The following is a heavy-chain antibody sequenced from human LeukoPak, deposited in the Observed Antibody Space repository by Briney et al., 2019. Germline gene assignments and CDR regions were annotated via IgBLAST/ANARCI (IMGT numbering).Heavy chain of an antibody. V-gene: IGHV1-2*06. Sequence: GASVKVSCEASGYTFTGYYMHWVRQAPGQGLEWMGRINPNSGGTNYAQKFQGRVTMTRDTSISTAYMELSRLRSDDTAVYYCARVPQWPLGHGDYGYWGQGTLVTVSS. CDR2: INPNSGGT. D-gene: IGHD4-17*01. J-gene: IGHJ4*02. CDR1: GYTFTGYY. CDR3: ARVPQWPLGHGDYGY.